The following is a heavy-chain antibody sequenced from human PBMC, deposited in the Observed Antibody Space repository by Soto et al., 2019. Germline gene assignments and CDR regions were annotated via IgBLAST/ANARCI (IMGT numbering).Heavy chain of an antibody. CDR1: GDSVSNDY. CDR3: AKVRGGKTVANFGMDV. CDR2: ISPIGGAT. D-gene: IGHD3-16*01. Sequence: ASVKVSCKASGDSVSNDYLHWVRQAPGQGFEWLGVISPIGGATAYAQSFKGRVTVTMDKSSTTFYLELSSLRSDDTAVYYCAKVRGGKTVANFGMDVWGQGVTVTVSS. J-gene: IGHJ6*02. V-gene: IGHV1-46*01.